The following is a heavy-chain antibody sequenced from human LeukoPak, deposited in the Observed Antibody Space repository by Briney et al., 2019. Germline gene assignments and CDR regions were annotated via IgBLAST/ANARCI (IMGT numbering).Heavy chain of an antibody. J-gene: IGHJ3*02. CDR3: AREGTHDAFDI. D-gene: IGHD1-1*01. V-gene: IGHV3-74*01. Sequence: GGSLRLSYAASGFTFSSYWMHWVRQAPGKGLVWVSRINSDGSSTSYADSVKGRFTISRDNAKNTLYLQMNSLRAEDTAVYYCAREGTHDAFDIWGQGTMVTVSS. CDR1: GFTFSSYW. CDR2: INSDGSST.